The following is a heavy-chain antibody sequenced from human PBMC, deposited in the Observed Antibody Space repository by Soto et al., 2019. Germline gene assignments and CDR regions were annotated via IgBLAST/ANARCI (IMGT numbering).Heavy chain of an antibody. Sequence: PLETLSLTCTHPGSSITSSSHFWGLVRQPPGKGLEWIGTIYFTGNTYYTPSLKSRLTMSIDTSKNEFSLRLNSVTAADTAVYYCAGQTFTIAAASYGRSNWFDPWGPGTLVTVSS. CDR1: GSSITSSSHF. CDR2: IYFTGNT. CDR3: AGQTFTIAAASYGRSNWFDP. V-gene: IGHV4-39*01. D-gene: IGHD6-25*01. J-gene: IGHJ5*02.